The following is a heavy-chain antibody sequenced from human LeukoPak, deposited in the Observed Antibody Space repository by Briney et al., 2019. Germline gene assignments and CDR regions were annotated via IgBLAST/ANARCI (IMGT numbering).Heavy chain of an antibody. J-gene: IGHJ5*01. CDR1: GGSISSGSYY. D-gene: IGHD2-15*01. Sequence: PSQTLSLTCTVSGGSISSGSYYWSWIRQPAGKGLEWIGRIYTSGSTNYNPSLKSRVTISVDTSKNQFSLKLSSVTAADTDVYYCARVDCSGGSCDSWGQGTLVTVSS. CDR3: ARVDCSGGSCDS. CDR2: IYTSGST. V-gene: IGHV4-61*02.